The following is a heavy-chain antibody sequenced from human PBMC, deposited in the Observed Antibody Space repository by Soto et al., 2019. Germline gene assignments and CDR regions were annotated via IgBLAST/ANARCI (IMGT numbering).Heavy chain of an antibody. CDR2: IFYLGSS. D-gene: IGHD3-3*02. V-gene: IGHV4-39*01. J-gene: IGHJ5*02. CDR3: ARHSLALRKNNWFDP. Sequence: PSETLSLTRTVSGDSIISSDFYWGWVRQPPGKGLEWIGSIFYLGSSYYNPSLKSRVTMSVDTSKNQFSLRLRSVTAADTALYFCARHSLALRKNNWFDPWGQGIMVTVCS. CDR1: GDSIISSDFY.